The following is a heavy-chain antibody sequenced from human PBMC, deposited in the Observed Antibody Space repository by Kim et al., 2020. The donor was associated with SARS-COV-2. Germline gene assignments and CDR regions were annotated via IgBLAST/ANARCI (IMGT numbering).Heavy chain of an antibody. D-gene: IGHD6-13*01. V-gene: IGHV4-39*01. CDR3: ARHLWSLVGSSSHFDY. CDR1: GGSISSSSYY. CDR2: IYYSGST. J-gene: IGHJ4*02. Sequence: SETLSLTCTVSGGSISSSSYYWGWIRQPPGKGLEWIGSIYYSGSTYYNPSLKSRVTISVDTSKNQFSLKLSSVTAADTAVYYCARHLWSLVGSSSHFDYWGQGTLVTVSS.